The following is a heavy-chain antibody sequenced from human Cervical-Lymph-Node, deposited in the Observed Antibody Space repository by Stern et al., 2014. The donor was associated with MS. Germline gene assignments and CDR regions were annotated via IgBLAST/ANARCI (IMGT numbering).Heavy chain of an antibody. CDR2: LYPADSDT. CDR3: ARIHFDSYYYDY. V-gene: IGHV5-51*01. D-gene: IGHD6-6*01. CDR1: GYSFTTHW. Sequence: EVQLEESGAEVKKPGESLKISCKGSGYSFTTHWIGWGRQMPGKGLEWMGFLYPADSDTRYRPSFQCQVTISADKSISTAYLQWNSLRASDTAMYYCARIHFDSYYYDYWGQGTLVTVST. J-gene: IGHJ4*02.